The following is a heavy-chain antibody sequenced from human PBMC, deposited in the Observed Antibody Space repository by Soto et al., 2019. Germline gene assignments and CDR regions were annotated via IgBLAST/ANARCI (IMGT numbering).Heavy chain of an antibody. V-gene: IGHV3-33*01. J-gene: IGHJ4*02. CDR3: ARDFGSSGSYLDY. Sequence: GGSLRLSCAASGFTFSSYGMHWVRQAPGKGLEWVAVIWYDGSNKYYADSVKGRFTISRDNSKNTLYLQMNSLRAEDTAVYYCARDFGSSGSYLDYWGQGTLVTVSS. D-gene: IGHD3-10*01. CDR1: GFTFSSYG. CDR2: IWYDGSNK.